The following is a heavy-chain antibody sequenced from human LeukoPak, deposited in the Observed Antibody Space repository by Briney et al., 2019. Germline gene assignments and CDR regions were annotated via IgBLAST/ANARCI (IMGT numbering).Heavy chain of an antibody. CDR3: VKAQRGFDDFWSGYDY. V-gene: IGHV3-23*01. CDR2: IFAGSGTT. J-gene: IGHJ4*02. Sequence: GGSLRLSCAASGFTFSRYFLAWVRQAPGKGLEWVASIFAGSGTTHYADSVKGRFTISRDNPQNTLYIQMESLRVEDTAVYYCVKAQRGFDDFWSGYDYWGQGSLVTVSS. D-gene: IGHD3-3*01. CDR1: GFTFSRYF.